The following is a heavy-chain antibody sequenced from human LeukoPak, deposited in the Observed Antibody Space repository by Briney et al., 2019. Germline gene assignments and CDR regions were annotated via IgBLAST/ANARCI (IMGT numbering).Heavy chain of an antibody. V-gene: IGHV3-30-3*01. CDR2: ISYDGSNK. J-gene: IGHJ4*02. CDR3: ARNYYDSSGYSAGALDY. CDR1: GFTFSSYA. Sequence: GGSLRLSCAASGFTFSSYAMHWVRQAPGKGLEWVAVISYDGSNKYYADSVKGRFTISRDNSKNTLYLQMSSLRAEDTAVYYCARNYYDSSGYSAGALDYWGQGTLVTVSS. D-gene: IGHD3-22*01.